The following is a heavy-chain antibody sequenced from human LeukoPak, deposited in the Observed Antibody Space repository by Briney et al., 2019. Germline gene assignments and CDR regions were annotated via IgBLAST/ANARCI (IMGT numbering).Heavy chain of an antibody. V-gene: IGHV3-74*01. CDR2: IGSDGKST. CDR3: ARDRGDGYNGEDFWCDP. CDR1: GFTFSSYW. J-gene: IGHJ5*02. D-gene: IGHD5-24*01. Sequence: GGTLRLSCAASGFTFSSYWMHCVGQAPGTGVVWVSGIGSDGKSTSYWDSLKCRFTISRDNAKSTLYLQMISLRAEDTAVYHCARDRGDGYNGEDFWCDPWGQGTLVSVSS.